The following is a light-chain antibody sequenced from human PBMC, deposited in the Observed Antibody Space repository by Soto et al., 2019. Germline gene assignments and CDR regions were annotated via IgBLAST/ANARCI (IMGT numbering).Light chain of an antibody. J-gene: IGKJ5*01. CDR3: QQRSNWPPIT. Sequence: AGYQPKPGQAPRLLIYGASNRAAGIPARFSGSGSGTDFTLTINSLEPEDFAIYYCQQRSNWPPITFGQGTRLDIK. V-gene: IGKV3-11*01. CDR2: GAS.